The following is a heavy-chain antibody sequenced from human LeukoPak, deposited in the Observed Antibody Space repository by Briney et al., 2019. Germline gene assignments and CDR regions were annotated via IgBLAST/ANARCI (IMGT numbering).Heavy chain of an antibody. Sequence: SETLSLTCTVSGGSISSYYWSWIRQPAGKGLEWIGRISPSGSTNYNPSLKSRVTMSVDTSKKQFSLKLSSVTAADTAVYYCVRGGVPALVGTKVRRPWFDPWGQGTLVTVSS. CDR3: VRGGVPALVGTKVRRPWFDP. D-gene: IGHD1-7*01. CDR2: ISPSGST. CDR1: GGSISSYY. V-gene: IGHV4-4*07. J-gene: IGHJ5*02.